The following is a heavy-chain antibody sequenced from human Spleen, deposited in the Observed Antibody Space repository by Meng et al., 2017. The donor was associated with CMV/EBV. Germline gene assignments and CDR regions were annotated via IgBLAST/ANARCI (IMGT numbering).Heavy chain of an antibody. CDR1: GGTFSSHT. J-gene: IGHJ1*01. V-gene: IGHV1-69*04. CDR3: TRDGYSPGFFQH. Sequence: KASGGTFSSHTISWVRQAPGQGLEWMGWVMPILGMTNYAEKFHGRLTIIADKSTTTAYMELSTLRSEDTAIYYCTRDGYSPGFFQHWGQGTLVTVSS. CDR2: VMPILGMT. D-gene: IGHD5-18*01.